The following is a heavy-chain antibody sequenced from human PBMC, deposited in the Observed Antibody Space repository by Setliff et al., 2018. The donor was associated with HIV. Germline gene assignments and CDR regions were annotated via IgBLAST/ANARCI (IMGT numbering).Heavy chain of an antibody. V-gene: IGHV4-38-2*01. CDR2: VHHTGAT. D-gene: IGHD6-13*01. Sequence: PSETLSLTCAVSNFALTTGHYRGWIRQAPGKGLEWIGSVHHTGATYSNPSLTSRVAMSVDTSKNQFSLKLSSVTAADTAVYYCARVGGRGGSSWYLGTKMGRKYGMDVWGQGTTVTVSS. CDR1: NFALTTGHY. CDR3: ARVGGRGGSSWYLGTKMGRKYGMDV. J-gene: IGHJ6*02.